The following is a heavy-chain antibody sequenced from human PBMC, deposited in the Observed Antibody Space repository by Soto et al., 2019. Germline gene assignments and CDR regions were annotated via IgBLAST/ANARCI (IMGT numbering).Heavy chain of an antibody. CDR1: GGSISSYY. J-gene: IGHJ5*02. Sequence: SETLSLTCTVSGGSISSYYWSWIRQPPGKGLEWIGYIYYSGSTNYNPSLKSRVTISVDTSKNQFSLKLSSVTAADTAVYYCARALGYGDYSPWLVDPWGQGTLVTVSS. D-gene: IGHD4-17*01. CDR2: IYYSGST. V-gene: IGHV4-59*01. CDR3: ARALGYGDYSPWLVDP.